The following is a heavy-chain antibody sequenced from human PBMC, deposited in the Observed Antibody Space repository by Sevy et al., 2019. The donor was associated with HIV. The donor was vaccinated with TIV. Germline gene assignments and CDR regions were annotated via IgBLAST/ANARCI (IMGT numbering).Heavy chain of an antibody. CDR3: AREGCTRPHDY. CDR2: LSFGCGKI. CDR1: GFNFNIYS. V-gene: IGHV3-23*01. D-gene: IGHD2-8*01. Sequence: GESLKISCAVSGFNFNIYSMSWVRQAPGKGLEWVSTLSFGCGKINYADSVKGRFIISRDDSKNTLCLQMNSLRAEDTAVYFCAREGCTRPHDYWGQGTLVTVSS. J-gene: IGHJ4*02.